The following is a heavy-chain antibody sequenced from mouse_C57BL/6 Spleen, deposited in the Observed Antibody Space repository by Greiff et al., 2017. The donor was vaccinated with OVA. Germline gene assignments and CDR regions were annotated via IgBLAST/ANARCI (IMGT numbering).Heavy chain of an antibody. V-gene: IGHV1-4*01. CDR2: INPSSGYT. Sequence: LVESGAELARPGASVKMSCKASGYTFTSYTMHWVKQRPGQGLEWIGYINPSSGYTKYNQKFKDKATLTADKSSSTAYMQLSSLTSEDSAVYYCYGSSYGYFDVWGTGTTVTVSS. D-gene: IGHD1-1*01. CDR3: YGSSYGYFDV. J-gene: IGHJ1*03. CDR1: GYTFTSYT.